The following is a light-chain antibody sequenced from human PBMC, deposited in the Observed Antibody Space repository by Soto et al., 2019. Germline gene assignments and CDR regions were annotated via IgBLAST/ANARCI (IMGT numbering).Light chain of an antibody. V-gene: IGKV3-15*01. J-gene: IGKJ2*01. CDR3: QQYNNWPRT. CDR2: GAS. CDR1: QSVSSN. Sequence: EIVMTQSPATLSASPGERATLSCRASQSVSSNLAWYQQKPGQAPRLLIYGASTRATGIPAMFSGSGSGTEFTLTISSLQSEDFAVYYCQQYNNWPRTFGQGTKLEIK.